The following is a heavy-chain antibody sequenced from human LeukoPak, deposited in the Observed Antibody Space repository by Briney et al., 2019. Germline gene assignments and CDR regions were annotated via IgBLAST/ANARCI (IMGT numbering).Heavy chain of an antibody. CDR1: GGSISSSSYY. Sequence: PSETPSLTCTVSGGSISSSSYYWGWIRQPPGKGLEWIGSIYYSGSTYYNPSLKGRVTISVDTSKNQFSLKLSSVTAADTAVYYCARDTGTVYYWGQGTLVTVSS. CDR2: IYYSGST. V-gene: IGHV4-39*01. J-gene: IGHJ4*02. CDR3: ARDTGTVYY. D-gene: IGHD2-8*02.